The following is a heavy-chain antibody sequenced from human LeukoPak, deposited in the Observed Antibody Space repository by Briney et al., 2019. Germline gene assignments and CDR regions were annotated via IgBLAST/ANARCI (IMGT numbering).Heavy chain of an antibody. D-gene: IGHD1-1*01. Sequence: PSETLSLTCAVYGGSFSGYYWSWIRQPPGKGLEWIGEINHSGSTNYNPSLKSRVTISVDTSKNQFSLKLSSVTAADTAVYYCARATLLEFDYWGQGTLVTVSS. CDR1: GGSFSGYY. V-gene: IGHV4-34*01. CDR3: ARATLLEFDY. CDR2: INHSGST. J-gene: IGHJ4*02.